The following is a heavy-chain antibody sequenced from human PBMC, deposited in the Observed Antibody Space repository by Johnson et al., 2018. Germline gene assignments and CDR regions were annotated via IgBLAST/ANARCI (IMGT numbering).Heavy chain of an antibody. D-gene: IGHD3-3*01. CDR2: IKQDGSEK. V-gene: IGHV3-7*01. Sequence: VQLQESGGGLVQXGGSLRLSCAASGFTFSSYWMSWVRQAPGKGLEWVANIKQDGSEKYYVDPVKGRLTISRDNAKNSLYLQMNRLRAEDTAVYYCLLEWLHYYYGMDVWGQGTTVTVSS. CDR1: GFTFSSYW. CDR3: LLEWLHYYYGMDV. J-gene: IGHJ6*02.